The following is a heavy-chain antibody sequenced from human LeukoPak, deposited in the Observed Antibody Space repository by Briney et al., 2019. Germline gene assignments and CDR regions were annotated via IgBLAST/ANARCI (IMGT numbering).Heavy chain of an antibody. CDR3: AKGATGLRIVGDD. CDR2: ITGSGNDA. CDR1: GYTFSNYA. Sequence: GGSLRLSCAASGYTFSNYAMTWVRQAPGKGLEWVSTITGSGNDAYYADSVKGRFTISRDNSKNMLYLQMDSLRAEDTAVYYCAKGATGLRIVGDDWGQGTLVTVSS. J-gene: IGHJ4*02. D-gene: IGHD2-15*01. V-gene: IGHV3-23*01.